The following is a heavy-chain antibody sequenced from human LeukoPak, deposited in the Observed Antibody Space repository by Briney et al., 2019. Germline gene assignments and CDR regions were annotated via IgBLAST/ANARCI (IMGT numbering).Heavy chain of an antibody. V-gene: IGHV1-2*02. CDR2: INPNSGGT. CDR1: GYTFTDYY. D-gene: IGHD6-13*01. J-gene: IGHJ1*01. Sequence: GASVKVSCKASGYTFTDYYMHWVRQAPGQGLEWMGWINPNSGGTSYPQKFQGRVTMTRDTSISTAYMELSRLRSDDTAVYYCARDLHTLSAAGPPKYFQHWGQGTLVIASS. CDR3: ARDLHTLSAAGPPKYFQH.